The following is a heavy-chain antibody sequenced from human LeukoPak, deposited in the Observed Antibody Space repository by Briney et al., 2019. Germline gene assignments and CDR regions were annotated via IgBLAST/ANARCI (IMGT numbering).Heavy chain of an antibody. Sequence: PEGSLRLSCAASGFTFSSYAMSWVRQAPGKGLEWVSAISGSGGSTYYADSVKGRFTISRDNSKNTLYLQMNSLRAEDTAVYYCAKAQTYYYYMDVWGKGTTVTVSS. CDR2: ISGSGGST. V-gene: IGHV3-23*01. J-gene: IGHJ6*03. CDR3: AKAQTYYYYMDV. CDR1: GFTFSSYA.